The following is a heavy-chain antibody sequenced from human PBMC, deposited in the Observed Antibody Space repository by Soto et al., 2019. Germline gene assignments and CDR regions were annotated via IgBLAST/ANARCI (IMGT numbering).Heavy chain of an antibody. Sequence: GVLRLSCAASGFTFSSYEMNWVRQAPGKGLEWVSYISSSGSTIYYADSVKGRFTISRDNAKNSLYLQMHSLRAEDTDVYYCTTDRSGPQFITMTTDEAFDIWGQGTMVTVSS. V-gene: IGHV3-48*03. J-gene: IGHJ3*02. CDR2: ISSSGSTI. CDR1: GFTFSSYE. CDR3: TTDRSGPQFITMTTDEAFDI. D-gene: IGHD3-22*01.